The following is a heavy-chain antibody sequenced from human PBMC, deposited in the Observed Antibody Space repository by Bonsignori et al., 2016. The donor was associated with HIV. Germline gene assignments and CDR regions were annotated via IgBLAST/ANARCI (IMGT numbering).Heavy chain of an antibody. CDR3: VRTGDNSGFLYVDFQY. CDR1: GDSISSGDSY. J-gene: IGHJ4*02. CDR2: IFYSGTT. V-gene: IGHV4-39*07. Sequence: SETLSLTCIVSGDSISSGDSYWGWIRQPPGKGLEWIGNIFYSGTTYYNPSLKSRVTMSVETSKNQFSLKLSSVTAADTALYYCVRTGDNSGFLYVDFQYWGPGALVTVSS. D-gene: IGHD3-22*01.